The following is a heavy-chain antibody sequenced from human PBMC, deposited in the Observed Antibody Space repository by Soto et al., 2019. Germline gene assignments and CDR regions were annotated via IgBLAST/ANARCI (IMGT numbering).Heavy chain of an antibody. Sequence: EVQLVESGGGLVQPGGSLRLSCVASGIPVSSNYMTWVRQAPGKVLEWVSVLLSGGDTYYANSVKGRFTIFRHESTNTLFLQMSSMTAADTAVYYCARGGPNSYASRMDVWGQGTTVTVSS. CDR1: GIPVSSNY. CDR2: LLSGGDT. CDR3: ARGGPNSYASRMDV. J-gene: IGHJ6*02. D-gene: IGHD2-2*01. V-gene: IGHV3-53*04.